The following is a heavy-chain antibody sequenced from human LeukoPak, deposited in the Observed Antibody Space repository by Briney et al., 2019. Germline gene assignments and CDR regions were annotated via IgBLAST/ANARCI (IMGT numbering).Heavy chain of an antibody. J-gene: IGHJ4*02. CDR3: ARDLDSSGWSPTFDY. D-gene: IGHD6-19*01. V-gene: IGHV3-66*01. Sequence: PGGSLRLSCAASGFTVSSNYMSWVRQAPGKGLEWVSVIYSGGSTYYADSVKGRFTISRDNSKNTLYLQMNSLRAEDTAVYYCARDLDSSGWSPTFDYWGQGTLVTASS. CDR2: IYSGGST. CDR1: GFTVSSNY.